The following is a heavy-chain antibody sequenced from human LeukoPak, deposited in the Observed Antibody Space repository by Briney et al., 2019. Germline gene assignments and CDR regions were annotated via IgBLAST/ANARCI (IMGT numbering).Heavy chain of an antibody. V-gene: IGHV4-34*01. Sequence: SETLSLTCAVYGGSSSGYYWSWIRQPPGKGLEWIGEINHSGSTNYNPSLKSRVTISVDTSKNQFSLKLSSVTAADTAVYYCARGLDIVVVPAAALYFDYWGQGTLVTVSS. CDR2: INHSGST. D-gene: IGHD2-2*03. CDR3: ARGLDIVVVPAAALYFDY. J-gene: IGHJ4*02. CDR1: GGSSSGYY.